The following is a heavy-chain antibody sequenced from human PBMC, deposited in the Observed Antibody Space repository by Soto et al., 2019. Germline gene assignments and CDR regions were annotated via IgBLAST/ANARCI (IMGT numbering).Heavy chain of an antibody. V-gene: IGHV4-34*01. CDR1: GGSFSGYY. CDR3: ARGRTFGYCSGGSRYPYYFDY. Sequence: PSETLSLTCAVYGGSFSGYYWSWIRQPPGKGLEWIGEINHSGSTNYNPSLKSRVTISVDTSKNQFSLKLSSVTAADTAVYYCARGRTFGYCSGGSRYPYYFDYWGQGTLVTVSS. J-gene: IGHJ4*02. D-gene: IGHD2-15*01. CDR2: INHSGST.